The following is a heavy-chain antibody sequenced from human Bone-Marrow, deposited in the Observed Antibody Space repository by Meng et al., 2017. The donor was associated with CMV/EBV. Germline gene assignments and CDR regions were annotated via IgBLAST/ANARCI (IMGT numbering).Heavy chain of an antibody. CDR3: ARVYYYDSSFDY. CDR2: INQDGSEI. CDR1: GFSFSSNW. V-gene: IGHV3-7*01. J-gene: IGHJ4*02. D-gene: IGHD3-22*01. Sequence: GGSLRLSCAVSGFSFSSNWMSWVRQAPGKGLEWVACINQDGSEIYYVESVKGRFTISRDNAKNSLYLQMNSLRVEDTAVYYCARVYYYDSSFDYWGQGTLVTVSS.